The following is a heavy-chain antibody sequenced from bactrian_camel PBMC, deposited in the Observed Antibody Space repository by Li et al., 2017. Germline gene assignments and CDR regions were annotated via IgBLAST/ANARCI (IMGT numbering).Heavy chain of an antibody. V-gene: IGHV3S54*01. J-gene: IGHJ4*01. CDR3: AAEPCLGWAPLSFRFFARPF. Sequence: VQLVESGGGSVQAGGSLTLSCEASGDTASRSCMGWFRQVPGKEREGIAVLDTHGDIEYADSEKGRFFISKDNAKNVHYLQMNDLKPEDTGVYYCAAEPCLGWAPLSFRFFARPFWGQGTQVTVS. CDR1: GDTASRSC. CDR2: LDTHGDI. D-gene: IGHD5*01.